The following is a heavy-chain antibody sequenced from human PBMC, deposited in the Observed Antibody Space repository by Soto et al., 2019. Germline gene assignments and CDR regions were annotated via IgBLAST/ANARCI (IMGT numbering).Heavy chain of an antibody. CDR1: GSTFGNFA. D-gene: IGHD3-22*01. V-gene: IGHV3-23*01. CDR3: AKGVSGHYYDF. J-gene: IGHJ4*02. Sequence: GGSLRLSCAASGSTFGNFAMSWVRQAPGKGLEWVSVISDSGGRTNHADSVKGRFIVSRDNSRSTLYLQMNSLRAEDTAVYYCAKGVSGHYYDFRGQGALVTVSS. CDR2: ISDSGGRT.